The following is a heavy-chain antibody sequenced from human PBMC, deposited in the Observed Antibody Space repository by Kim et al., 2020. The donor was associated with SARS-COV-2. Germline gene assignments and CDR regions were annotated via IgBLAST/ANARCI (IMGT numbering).Heavy chain of an antibody. CDR3: ARGPRYYYDSSGYYSPYY. CDR2: INHSGST. V-gene: IGHV4-34*01. J-gene: IGHJ6*01. Sequence: SETLSLTCAVYGGSFSGYYWSWIRQPPGKGLEWIGEINHSGSTNYNPSLKSRVTISVDTSKNQFSLKLSSVTAADTAVYYCARGPRYYYDSSGYYSPYY. D-gene: IGHD3-22*01. CDR1: GGSFSGYY.